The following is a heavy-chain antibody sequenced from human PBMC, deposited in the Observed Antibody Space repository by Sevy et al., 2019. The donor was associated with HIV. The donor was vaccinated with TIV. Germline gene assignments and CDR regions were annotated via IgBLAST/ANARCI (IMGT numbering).Heavy chain of an antibody. J-gene: IGHJ3*02. D-gene: IGHD6-6*01. CDR2: ISSDSSYI. CDR3: ARELYSSSSDWAFDI. CDR1: GFTFSSYS. Sequence: GGSLRLSCAASGFTFSSYSMNWVRQAPGKGLEWVSSISSDSSYIYYADSVKGRFTISRDNAKNSLYLKMKSLRAEDTAVYYCARELYSSSSDWAFDIWGQGTMVTVSS. V-gene: IGHV3-21*01.